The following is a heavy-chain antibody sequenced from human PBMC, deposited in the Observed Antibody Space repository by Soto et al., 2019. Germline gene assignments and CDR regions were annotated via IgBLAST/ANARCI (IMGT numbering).Heavy chain of an antibody. Sequence: SVKVSCKASGGTFSSYAISWVRQAPGQGLEWMGGIVPIFGTANYAQKFQGRVTITTDKSTSTAYMELSSLRSEDTAVYYCARGPFSGDYYDSRGHYYYYGMDVWGQGTTVTVSS. CDR1: GGTFSSYA. J-gene: IGHJ6*02. D-gene: IGHD3-22*01. CDR3: ARGPFSGDYYDSRGHYYYYGMDV. V-gene: IGHV1-69*05. CDR2: IVPIFGTA.